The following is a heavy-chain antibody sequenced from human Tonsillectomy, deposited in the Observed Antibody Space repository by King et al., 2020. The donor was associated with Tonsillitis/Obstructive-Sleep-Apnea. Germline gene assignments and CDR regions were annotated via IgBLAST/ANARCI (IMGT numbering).Heavy chain of an antibody. CDR2: IYYSGSP. V-gene: IGHV4-39*01. J-gene: IGHJ5*02. CDR3: ARQKGQAISGGDWFDP. CDR1: GGSISSSSYY. Sequence: QLQESGPGLVKPSETLSLTCTVSGGSISSSSYYWGWIRQPPGKGLEWIGSIYYSGSPYYNPSLKSRVTISVDTSTNQFSLKLSSVTAADTAVYYCARQKGQAISGGDWFDPWGQGTLVTVSS. D-gene: IGHD2-2*01.